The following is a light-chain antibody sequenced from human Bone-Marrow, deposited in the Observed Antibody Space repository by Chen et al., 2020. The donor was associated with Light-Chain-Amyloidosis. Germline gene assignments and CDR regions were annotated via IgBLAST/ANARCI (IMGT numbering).Light chain of an antibody. CDR1: SGSIATNY. Sequence: NFMLTQPHSVSESPGKTVIISCTRSSGSIATNYVQWYQQRPGSSPTTVIYEDDQRPSGVPDRFSCCIDRSSNSASLTIYGLKTEDEADYNCQSYQGSSQGVFGGGTKLTVL. CDR2: EDD. J-gene: IGLJ3*02. CDR3: QSYQGSSQGV. V-gene: IGLV6-57*01.